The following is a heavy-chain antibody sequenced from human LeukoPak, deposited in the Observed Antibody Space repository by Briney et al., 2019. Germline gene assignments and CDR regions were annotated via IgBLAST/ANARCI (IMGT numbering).Heavy chain of an antibody. J-gene: IGHJ4*02. CDR1: GGTFSSYA. Sequence: ASVKVSCKASGGTFSSYAISWVRQAPGQGLEWMGGIIPIFGTANYAQKFQGRVTITTDESTSTAYMELSSLRSEDTAVYYCELLRGDRDDYWGQGTLVTVSS. CDR3: ELLRGDRDDY. CDR2: IIPIFGTA. D-gene: IGHD2-15*01. V-gene: IGHV1-69*05.